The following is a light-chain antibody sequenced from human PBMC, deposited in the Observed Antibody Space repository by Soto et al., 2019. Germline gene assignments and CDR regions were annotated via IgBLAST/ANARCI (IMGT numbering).Light chain of an antibody. CDR3: CSYADSSTFVV. J-gene: IGLJ2*01. CDR1: SSDVGSSNL. V-gene: IGLV2-23*03. Sequence: QAVVAQPASVSGSPGQSITISCTGTSSDVGSSNLVSWYQQYSGKAPKLMIYEGSKRPSGVSNRFSGSKSGNTASLAISGLQAEDEADYYCCSYADSSTFVVFGGGTKVTVL. CDR2: EGS.